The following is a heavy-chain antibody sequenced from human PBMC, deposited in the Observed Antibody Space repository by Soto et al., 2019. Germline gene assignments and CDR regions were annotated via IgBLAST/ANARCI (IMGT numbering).Heavy chain of an antibody. V-gene: IGHV3-73*01. D-gene: IGHD3-10*01. J-gene: IGHJ3*01. CDR3: VRRGQLLAEAFDV. Sequence: EMQLVESGGGLVQPGGSLKLSCGTSGFTFIASALHWVRQASGKGLEWVGHIKNRADNYVTTYGASLRGRFTVSRDDSKNTAYLQMNNLRTEDTAVCYCVRRGQLLAEAFDVWGQGTMVTVSS. CDR2: IKNRADNYVT. CDR1: GFTFIASA.